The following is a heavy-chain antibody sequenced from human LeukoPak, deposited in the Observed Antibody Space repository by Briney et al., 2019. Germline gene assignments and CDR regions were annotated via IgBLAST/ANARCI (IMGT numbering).Heavy chain of an antibody. J-gene: IGHJ4*02. CDR3: ARGRAAAGTFDY. Sequence: SETLSLTCTVSGGSTSSYYWSWIRQPPGKGLEWIGYIYYSGSTNYNPSLKSRVTISVDTSKNQFSLKLSSVTAADTAVYYCARGRAAAGTFDYWGQGTLSPSPQ. D-gene: IGHD6-13*01. V-gene: IGHV4-59*01. CDR1: GGSTSSYY. CDR2: IYYSGST.